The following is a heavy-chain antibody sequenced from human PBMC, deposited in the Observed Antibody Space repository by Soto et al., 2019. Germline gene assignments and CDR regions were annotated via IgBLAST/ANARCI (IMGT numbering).Heavy chain of an antibody. CDR2: IKQDGSEK. CDR1: GFTFSSYW. Sequence: EVQLVESGGGLVQPGGSLRLSCAASGFTFSSYWMSWVRQAPGKGLEWVANIKQDGSEKYYVDSVKGRFTISRDNAKNSLYLQMNSLRAEDTAVYYCARYVYCSSTSCYMAHEYYYYYMDVWGKGTTVTVSS. D-gene: IGHD2-2*02. V-gene: IGHV3-7*01. CDR3: ARYVYCSSTSCYMAHEYYYYYMDV. J-gene: IGHJ6*03.